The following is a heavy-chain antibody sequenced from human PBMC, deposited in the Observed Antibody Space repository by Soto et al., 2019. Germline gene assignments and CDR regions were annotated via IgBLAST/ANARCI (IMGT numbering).Heavy chain of an antibody. D-gene: IGHD5-12*01. CDR1: GFTFSSYG. J-gene: IGHJ6*02. CDR3: AKDSGGSFYYYYYGMDV. Sequence: PGGSLRLSCAASGFTFSSYGMHWVRQAPGKGPEWVAVISYDGSNKYYADSVKGRFTISRDNSKNTLYLQMNSLRAEDTAVYYCAKDSGGSFYYYYYGMDVWGQGTTVTVSS. CDR2: ISYDGSNK. V-gene: IGHV3-30*18.